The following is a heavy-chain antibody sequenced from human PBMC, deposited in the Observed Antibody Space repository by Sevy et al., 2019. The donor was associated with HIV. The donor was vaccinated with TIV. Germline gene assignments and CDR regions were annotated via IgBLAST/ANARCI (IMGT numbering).Heavy chain of an antibody. CDR3: ARGDSLVVPPATVDY. J-gene: IGHJ4*02. CDR1: GYTFTDYY. D-gene: IGHD2-2*01. CDR2: INPHIGGI. Sequence: ASVKVSCKASGYTFTDYYIHWVRQAPGQGLEWMGWINPHIGGINFAQKFQGRVTMTRDTSISTAYLDLSRLRSDDTAIYYCARGDSLVVPPATVDYWGQGTLVTVSS. V-gene: IGHV1-2*02.